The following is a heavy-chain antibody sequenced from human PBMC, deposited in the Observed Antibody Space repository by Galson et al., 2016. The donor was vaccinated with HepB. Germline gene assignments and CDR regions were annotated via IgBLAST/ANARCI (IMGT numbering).Heavy chain of an antibody. Sequence: SLRLSCAASGFTFSSYSMNWIRQAPGKGLEWVSYISSSGNARYYADSMQGRFTISRDNAKNSLFLQMNSLRVEDTAVYYCARDRGNDYGAYDYWGRGTLVTVSS. V-gene: IGHV3-48*01. CDR2: ISSSGNAR. CDR3: ARDRGNDYGAYDY. D-gene: IGHD4-17*01. J-gene: IGHJ4*02. CDR1: GFTFSSYS.